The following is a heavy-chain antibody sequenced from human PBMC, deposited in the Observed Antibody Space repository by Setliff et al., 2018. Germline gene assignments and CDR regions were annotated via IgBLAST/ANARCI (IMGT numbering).Heavy chain of an antibody. CDR3: ARIPCSGGNCNRPPDHYYMDV. J-gene: IGHJ6*03. V-gene: IGHV1-2*06. CDR1: GGAFSNYG. D-gene: IGHD2-21*01. Sequence: RASVKVSCKASGGAFSNYGITWVRQAPGQQLEWMGRIFPHNGATSVAEKFRGRVTMTRDTTISTGYMALRSLTSDDTAVYYCARIPCSGGNCNRPPDHYYMDVWGQGTTVSVSS. CDR2: IFPHNGAT.